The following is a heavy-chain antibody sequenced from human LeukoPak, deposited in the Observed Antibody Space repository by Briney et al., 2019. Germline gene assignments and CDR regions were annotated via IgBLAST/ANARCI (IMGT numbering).Heavy chain of an antibody. Sequence: GASVKVSCKASGYTFTGYYMHWVRQAPGQGLEWMGRINPNSGGTNYAQKFQGRVTMTRDTSISTAYMELSRLRSDDTAVYYCAAYRIVGARRDAFDIWGQGTMVTVSS. CDR3: AAYRIVGARRDAFDI. CDR2: INPNSGGT. V-gene: IGHV1-2*06. CDR1: GYTFTGYY. J-gene: IGHJ3*02. D-gene: IGHD1-26*01.